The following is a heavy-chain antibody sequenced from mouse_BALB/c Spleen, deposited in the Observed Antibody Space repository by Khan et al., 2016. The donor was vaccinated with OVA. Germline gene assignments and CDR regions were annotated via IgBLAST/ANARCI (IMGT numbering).Heavy chain of an antibody. V-gene: IGHV14-4*02. CDR3: SAFPCYYGRDWFAY. Sequence: VQLQQSGAELVRSGASVKLSCTAAGFNIKDYNMHWVKQRPEQGLEWIGWIDPENGDTEYAPKFQGKATMTADTSSNTAYLQFSSLTSEDTAVYYCSAFPCYYGRDWFAYWGQGTLVTVSA. CDR2: IDPENGDT. CDR1: GFNIKDYN. J-gene: IGHJ3*01. D-gene: IGHD1-1*01.